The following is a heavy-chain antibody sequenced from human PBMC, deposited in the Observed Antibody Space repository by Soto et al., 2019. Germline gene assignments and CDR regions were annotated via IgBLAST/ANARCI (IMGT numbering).Heavy chain of an antibody. D-gene: IGHD7-27*01. V-gene: IGHV3-74*01. CDR1: GFTFSGYW. CDR2: LNHNGTFK. CDR3: ARGRTSTTYWGLFYN. Sequence: EVQLVESGGGLVQPGGSLRRSCAGSGFTFSGYWMYWVRQAPGKGPVWVSRLNHNGTFKTNADSVKGRFTISRDNAKNTVYLQMNSLRAHDQAVYYSARGRTSTTYWGLFYNGVQGTLVSVSS. J-gene: IGHJ4*02.